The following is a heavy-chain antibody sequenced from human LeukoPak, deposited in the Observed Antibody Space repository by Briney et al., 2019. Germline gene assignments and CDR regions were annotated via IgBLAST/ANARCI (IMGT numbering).Heavy chain of an antibody. J-gene: IGHJ6*02. D-gene: IGHD3-3*01. CDR2: ISSSGSTI. CDR1: GFTFSDYY. CDR3: ARGGYDFWSGYYTGINYYGMDV. V-gene: IGHV3-11*01. Sequence: PGGSLRLSCAASGFTFSDYYMSWIRQAPGKGLEWVPYISSSGSTIYYADSVKGRFTISRDNAKNSLYLQMNSLRAEGTAVYYCARGGYDFWSGYYTGINYYGMDVWGQGTTVTVSS.